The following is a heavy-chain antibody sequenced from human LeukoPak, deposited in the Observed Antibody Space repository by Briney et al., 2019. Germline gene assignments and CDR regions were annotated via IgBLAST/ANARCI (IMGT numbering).Heavy chain of an antibody. D-gene: IGHD1-26*01. Sequence: PGGSLRLSCAASGFTFSSYAMSWVRQAPGKGLEWVSAMSSSDDGRYYAASVRGRFTISRDTSRSTLYLQMNSLRAEDTAVYYCARDDGSYSRSPGFDNWGQGTLVTVSS. CDR2: MSSSDDGR. J-gene: IGHJ4*02. CDR3: ARDDGSYSRSPGFDN. CDR1: GFTFSSYA. V-gene: IGHV3-23*01.